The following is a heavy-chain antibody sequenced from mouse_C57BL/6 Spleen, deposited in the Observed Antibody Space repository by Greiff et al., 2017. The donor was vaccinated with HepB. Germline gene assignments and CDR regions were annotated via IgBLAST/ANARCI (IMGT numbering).Heavy chain of an antibody. V-gene: IGHV14-1*01. J-gene: IGHJ3*01. CDR2: IDPEDGDT. CDR3: TFCGSLAWFAY. Sequence: EVQLQQSGAELVRPGASVKLSCTASGFNIKDYYMHWVKQRPEQGLEWIGRIDPEDGDTEYAPKFQGKATMTADTSSNTAYLQLSSLTSEDTAVYYCTFCGSLAWFAYWGQGTLVTVSA. CDR1: GFNIKDYY. D-gene: IGHD1-1*01.